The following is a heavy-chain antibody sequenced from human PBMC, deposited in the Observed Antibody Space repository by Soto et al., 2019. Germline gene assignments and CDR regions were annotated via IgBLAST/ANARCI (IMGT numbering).Heavy chain of an antibody. CDR2: IWYDGINQ. V-gene: IGHV3-33*01. D-gene: IGHD6-19*01. Sequence: QVQLVESGGGVVQPGRSLRLSCAASGFTFSSYGMHWVRQAPGKGLEWVAVIWYDGINQDYVESVKGRFTISRDNSKNTLYLQMNSLKAEDTAVYYCAREGYGSGWNYGMEVWGQGTTVTVSS. J-gene: IGHJ6*02. CDR1: GFTFSSYG. CDR3: AREGYGSGWNYGMEV.